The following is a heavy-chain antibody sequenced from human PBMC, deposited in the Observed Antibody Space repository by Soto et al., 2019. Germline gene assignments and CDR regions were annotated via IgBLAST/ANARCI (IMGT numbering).Heavy chain of an antibody. CDR1: GFTFSSYG. CDR3: ARDFSVTTTGPDY. CDR2: IWYDGSNK. D-gene: IGHD4-4*01. J-gene: IGHJ4*02. Sequence: PVGSLRLSCAASGFTFSSYGMHWVRQAPGKGLEWVAVIWYDGSNKYYADSVKGRFTISRDNSKNTLYLQMNSLRAEDTAVYYCARDFSVTTTGPDYWGQGTLVTVSS. V-gene: IGHV3-33*01.